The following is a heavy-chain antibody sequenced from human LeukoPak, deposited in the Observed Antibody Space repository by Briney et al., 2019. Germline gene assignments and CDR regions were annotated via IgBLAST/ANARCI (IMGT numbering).Heavy chain of an antibody. CDR1: GFTVSSNY. Sequence: PGGSLRLSCAASGFTVSSNYMSWVRQAPGKGLEGVSVIYSGGSTYYADSVKGRFTISRDNSKNTLYLQMNSLRAEDTAVYYCARDLDYDSSGTDAFDIWGQGTMVTVSS. J-gene: IGHJ3*02. CDR2: IYSGGST. CDR3: ARDLDYDSSGTDAFDI. D-gene: IGHD3-22*01. V-gene: IGHV3-53*01.